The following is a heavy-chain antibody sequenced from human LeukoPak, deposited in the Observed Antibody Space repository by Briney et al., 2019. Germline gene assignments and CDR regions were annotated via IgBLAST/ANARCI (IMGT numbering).Heavy chain of an antibody. CDR1: GGSISSYY. D-gene: IGHD3-3*01. CDR2: IYYSGST. CDR3: ARRTYYDFWSGKPQTNYYYYMDV. J-gene: IGHJ6*03. Sequence: SETLSLTYTVSGGSISSYYWSWIRQPPGKGLEWIGYIYYSGSTNYNPSLKSRVTISVDTSKNQFSLKLSSVTAADTAVYYCARRTYYDFWSGKPQTNYYYYMDVWGKGTTVTVSS. V-gene: IGHV4-59*12.